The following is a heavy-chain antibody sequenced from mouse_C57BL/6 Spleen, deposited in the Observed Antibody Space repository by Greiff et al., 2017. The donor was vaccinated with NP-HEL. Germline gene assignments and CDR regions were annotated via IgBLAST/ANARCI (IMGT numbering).Heavy chain of an antibody. D-gene: IGHD1-1*01. CDR2: IDPETGGT. V-gene: IGHV1-15*01. CDR3: TRGLITTVVAGDY. J-gene: IGHJ2*01. CDR1: GYTFTDYE. Sequence: VQLQQSGAELVRPGASVTLSCKASGYTFTDYEMHWVKQTPVHGLEWIGAIDPETGGTAYNQKFKGKAILTADKSSSTAYMELRSLTSEDSAVYYCTRGLITTVVAGDYWGQGTTLTVSS.